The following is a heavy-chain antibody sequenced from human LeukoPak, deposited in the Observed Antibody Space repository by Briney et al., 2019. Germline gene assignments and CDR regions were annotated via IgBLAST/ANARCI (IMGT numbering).Heavy chain of an antibody. Sequence: ASVKVSCKASGCTFTIYNIGWVRQAPGQGLEWMGWISGYNGHTNYARRLQGRVTMTTDTSTSTAYLELRSLRSDDTAVFYCARRWTTMTDDYFDYWGQGTLVIISS. CDR2: ISGYNGHT. V-gene: IGHV1-18*04. CDR3: ARRWTTMTDDYFDY. CDR1: GCTFTIYN. D-gene: IGHD4-17*01. J-gene: IGHJ4*02.